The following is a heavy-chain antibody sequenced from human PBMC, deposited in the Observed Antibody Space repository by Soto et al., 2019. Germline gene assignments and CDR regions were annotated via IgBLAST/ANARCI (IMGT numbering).Heavy chain of an antibody. V-gene: IGHV1-8*01. CDR3: ARGRVRYSSSNYCDP. D-gene: IGHD6-6*01. CDR1: GYTFTSYD. Sequence: QVPLVQSGAEVKKPGASVKVSCKASGYTFTSYDINWVRQATGQGPEWMGWMNTDSGHTGYARKFRERISMTRNTSTTTAYMELTSLRSDDTAIYYCARGRVRYSSSNYCDPWGRGTLVTVSS. CDR2: MNTDSGHT. J-gene: IGHJ5*02.